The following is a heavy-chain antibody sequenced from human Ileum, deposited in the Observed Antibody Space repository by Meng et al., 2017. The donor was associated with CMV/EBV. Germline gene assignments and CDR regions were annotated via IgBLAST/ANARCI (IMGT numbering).Heavy chain of an antibody. CDR3: ARIGSGSYIGY. D-gene: IGHD1-26*01. Sequence: SETLSLTCAVYGGSFSGYYWSWIRQPPGKGREWIGEINHSGSTNYNPSLKSRVTISVDTSKNQFSLKLSSVTAADTAVYYCARIGSGSYIGYWGQGTLVTVSS. CDR2: INHSGST. V-gene: IGHV4-34*01. J-gene: IGHJ4*02. CDR1: GGSFSGYY.